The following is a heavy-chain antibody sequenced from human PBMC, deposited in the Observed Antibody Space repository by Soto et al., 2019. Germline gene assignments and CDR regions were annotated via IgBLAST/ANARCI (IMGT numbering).Heavy chain of an antibody. CDR3: ARGVHYDSRGYYYFY. J-gene: IGHJ4*02. Sequence: QVQLVQSGAEVKKPGASVKVSCKASGGTFNNHAISWVRQAPGQGLEWMGGITPIFGTANYAQKFQGRVTITADESTSTAYMELRSLRSEDTAVYYCARGVHYDSRGYYYFYWGQGTLVTVSS. CDR1: GGTFNNHA. D-gene: IGHD3-22*01. V-gene: IGHV1-69*13. CDR2: ITPIFGTA.